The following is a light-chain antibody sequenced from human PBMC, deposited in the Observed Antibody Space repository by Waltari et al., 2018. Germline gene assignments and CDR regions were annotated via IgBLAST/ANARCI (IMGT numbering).Light chain of an antibody. CDR2: KWS. J-gene: IGKJ1*01. Sequence: DIQMTQSPSTLSASVGDRVTITCRASQSISSWLAWYQQKPGKAPKCLIYKWSRLESGVPSRFSGSGSGTEFTLTISSLQPDDFATYYCQQYNSYWGTFGQGTKVEIK. V-gene: IGKV1-5*03. CDR3: QQYNSYWGT. CDR1: QSISSW.